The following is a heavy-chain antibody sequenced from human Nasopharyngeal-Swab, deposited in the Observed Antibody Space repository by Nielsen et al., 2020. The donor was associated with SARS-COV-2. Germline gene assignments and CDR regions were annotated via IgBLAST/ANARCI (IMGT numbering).Heavy chain of an antibody. J-gene: IGHJ4*02. D-gene: IGHD6-19*01. Sequence: GESLKISCAASGFIFSTYTMSWVRQAPGKGLEWLSSIRSSTSYIYYADSVKGRFTISRDNAKNSLYLQMNSLRTEDTAVYYCATSGYSSGWIFWGQGTLVTVSS. CDR1: GFIFSTYT. V-gene: IGHV3-21*01. CDR2: IRSSTSYI. CDR3: ATSGYSSGWIF.